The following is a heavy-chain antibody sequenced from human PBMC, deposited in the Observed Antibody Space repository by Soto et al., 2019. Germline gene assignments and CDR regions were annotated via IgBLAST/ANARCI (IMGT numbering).Heavy chain of an antibody. CDR1: GFTFSNAW. CDR3: PRNYYDGSGYLL. CDR2: IKSKTDGGTT. D-gene: IGHD3-22*01. V-gene: IGHV3-15*07. J-gene: IGHJ4*02. Sequence: EVQLVESGGGLVQPGGSLRLSCAASGFTFSNAWMNWVRQAPGKGLEWVGRIKSKTDGGTTDYAAHVKGGFTISREDSKNTLYLQMNSLKTEYPAVYYCPRNYYDGSGYLLWGQGTLVTVSS.